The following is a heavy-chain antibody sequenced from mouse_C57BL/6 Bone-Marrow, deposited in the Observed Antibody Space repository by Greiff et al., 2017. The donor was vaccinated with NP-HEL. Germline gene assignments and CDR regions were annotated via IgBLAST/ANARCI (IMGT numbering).Heavy chain of an antibody. CDR3: AIEGLWLRRGFAY. J-gene: IGHJ3*01. CDR2: IDPSDSET. D-gene: IGHD2-2*01. Sequence: QVQLQQPGAELVRPGSSVKLSCKASGYTFTSYWMHWVKQRPIQGLEWIGNIDPSDSETHYNQKFKDKATLTVDKSSSTAYMQLSSLTSEDSAVYYCAIEGLWLRRGFAYWGQGTLVTVSA. CDR1: GYTFTSYW. V-gene: IGHV1-52*01.